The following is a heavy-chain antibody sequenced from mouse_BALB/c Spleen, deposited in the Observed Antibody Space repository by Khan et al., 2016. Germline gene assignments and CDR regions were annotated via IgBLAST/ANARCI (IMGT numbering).Heavy chain of an antibody. D-gene: IGHD2-1*01. V-gene: IGHV3-8*02. CDR3: ARGGNYAYYFDY. Sequence: EVQLQESGPSLVKPSQTLSLTCSVTGDSIISGYWNWIRKFPGNKLEYMGYISYSGSPYYNPSLKSRISITRETSKNQYYLQLNSGTTEDTATYFGARGGNYAYYFDYWGQGTTLTVSS. J-gene: IGHJ2*01. CDR2: ISYSGSP. CDR1: GDSIISGY.